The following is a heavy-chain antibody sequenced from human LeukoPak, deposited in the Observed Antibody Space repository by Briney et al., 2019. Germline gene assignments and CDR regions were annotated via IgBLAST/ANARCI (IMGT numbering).Heavy chain of an antibody. J-gene: IGHJ6*02. D-gene: IGHD6-19*01. CDR2: IYTSGST. Sequence: SQTLSLTCTVSGGSISSGSYYWSWIRQPAGKGLEWIGRIYTSGSTNYNPSLKSRVTISVDTSKNQFSLKLSSVTAADTAEYYCARAVAVAGTTVGYYYYYGMDVWGQGTTVTVSS. CDR3: ARAVAVAGTTVGYYYYYGMDV. V-gene: IGHV4-61*02. CDR1: GGSISSGSYY.